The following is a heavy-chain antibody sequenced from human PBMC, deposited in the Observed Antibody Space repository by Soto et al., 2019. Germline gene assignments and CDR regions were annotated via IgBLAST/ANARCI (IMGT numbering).Heavy chain of an antibody. CDR2: IYYSGST. CDR1: GGSISSYY. J-gene: IGHJ6*03. D-gene: IGHD2-8*01. Sequence: SETLSLTCTVSGGSISSYYRSWIRQPPGKGLEWIGYIYYSGSTNFNPSLKSRVTIAVDTSKNQFSLKLSSVTAADTAVYYCARHLWRKGLSHYYYRDVWGKGTTVTVSS. V-gene: IGHV4-59*08. CDR3: ARHLWRKGLSHYYYRDV.